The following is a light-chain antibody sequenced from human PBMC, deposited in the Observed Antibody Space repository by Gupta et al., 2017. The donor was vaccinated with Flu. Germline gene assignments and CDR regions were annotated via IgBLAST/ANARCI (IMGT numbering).Light chain of an antibody. V-gene: IGLV1-51*02. J-gene: IGLJ3*02. CDR3: GTWDSSLSAWV. CDR2: ENN. Sequence: QSVLRQPPSVSAAPGQKVSISCSGSSSNIENNYVSWYQQLPGTAPKLPIYENNKRPSGIPDRFSGSKSDTSATLGITGLQTGDEADYYSGTWDSSLSAWVFGGGTKLTVL. CDR1: SSNIENNY.